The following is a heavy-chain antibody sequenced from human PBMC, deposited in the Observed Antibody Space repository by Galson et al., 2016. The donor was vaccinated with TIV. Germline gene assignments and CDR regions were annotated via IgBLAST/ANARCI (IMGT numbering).Heavy chain of an antibody. CDR2: IAWDGDK. CDR3: VRTPYGDSFGWYFDL. CDR1: GFSLNSNGMC. D-gene: IGHD4-17*01. J-gene: IGHJ2*01. V-gene: IGHV2-70*11. Sequence: PALVKPTQTLTLTCTFSGFSLNSNGMCVSWIRQPPGKALEWLARIAWDGDKYYSTFLQTRLTISKDTSKTQVVLTMTNMDPEDTATYDCVRTPYGDSFGWYFDLWGRGTLVTVSS.